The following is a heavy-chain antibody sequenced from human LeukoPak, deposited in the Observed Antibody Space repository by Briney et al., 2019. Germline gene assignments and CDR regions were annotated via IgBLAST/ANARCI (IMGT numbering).Heavy chain of an antibody. Sequence: SETLSLTCTVSGGSISHYYWSWIRQPPGKGLEWIGYIYYSGSTNYNPSLKSRVTISVDTSKNQFSLKLSSVTAADTAVYYCARGYYDSSGYLVSYNWFDPWGQGTLVTVSS. CDR3: ARGYYDSSGYLVSYNWFDP. V-gene: IGHV4-59*01. CDR1: GGSISHYY. CDR2: IYYSGST. D-gene: IGHD3-22*01. J-gene: IGHJ5*02.